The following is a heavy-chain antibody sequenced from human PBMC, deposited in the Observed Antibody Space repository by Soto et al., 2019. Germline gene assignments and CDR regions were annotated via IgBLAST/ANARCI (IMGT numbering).Heavy chain of an antibody. J-gene: IGHJ4*02. CDR2: IYYSGST. CDR3: ARDCGAAAGPFDY. D-gene: IGHD6-13*01. Sequence: SETLSLTCTVSGGSISSGGYYWSWIRQHPGKGLEWIGYIYYSGSTYYNPSLKSRVTISVDTSKNQFSLKLNSVTAADTAVYYCARDCGAAAGPFDYWGQGTLVTVSS. V-gene: IGHV4-31*03. CDR1: GGSISSGGYY.